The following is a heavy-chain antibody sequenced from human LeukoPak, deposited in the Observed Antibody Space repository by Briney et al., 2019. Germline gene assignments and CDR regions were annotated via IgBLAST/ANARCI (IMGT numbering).Heavy chain of an antibody. J-gene: IGHJ4*02. V-gene: IGHV4-61*01. D-gene: IGHD5-12*01. CDR3: ASGPGGYSSRYFFDS. CDR1: GGSISSVSISSYY. Sequence: SETLSLTCTVSGGSISSVSISSYYWSWIRQPPGKGLEWIGYIFYRGTTNYNPSLKSRLTISIDTSKNQFSLRMYAVTAADTAVYFCASGPGGYSSRYFFDSWGQGTLVTVSS. CDR2: IFYRGTT.